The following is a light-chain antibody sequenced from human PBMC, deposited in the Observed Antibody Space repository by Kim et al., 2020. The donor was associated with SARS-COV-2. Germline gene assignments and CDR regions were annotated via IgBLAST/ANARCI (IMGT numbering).Light chain of an antibody. V-gene: IGLV1-44*01. Sequence: QRVTISCAGSTSNIETKTVNLYQQHPETAPKLLIHTNNQRPSGVPDRFSGSRCGTSASLTTSGLQSEDEADYFCAAWEDSPDGYVVFGGGTQLTVL. CDR2: TNN. J-gene: IGLJ2*01. CDR3: AAWEDSPDGYVV. CDR1: TSNIETKT.